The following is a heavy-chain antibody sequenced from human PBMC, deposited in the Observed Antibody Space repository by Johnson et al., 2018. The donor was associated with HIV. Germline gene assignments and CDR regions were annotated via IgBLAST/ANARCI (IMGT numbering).Heavy chain of an antibody. D-gene: IGHD6-19*01. CDR1: GLTFSIYG. V-gene: IGHV3-30*02. CDR3: ARDRAVAGTHHDAFDI. CDR2: MRYDGSNK. Sequence: QVQLVESGGGVVQPGGSLRLSCAASGLTFSIYGMHWVRQAPGKGLEWVAFMRYDGSNKYYADSVKGRFTISRDNSKNTLYLQMNSLGAEDTAVYYCARDRAVAGTHHDAFDIWGQGTMVTVS. J-gene: IGHJ3*02.